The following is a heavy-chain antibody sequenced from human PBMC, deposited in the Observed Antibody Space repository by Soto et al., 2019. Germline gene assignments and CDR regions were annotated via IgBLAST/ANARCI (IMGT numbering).Heavy chain of an antibody. CDR2: IYYSEST. CDR3: AHGDSEPGMDV. J-gene: IGHJ6*02. D-gene: IGHD4-17*01. Sequence: TSETLSLTCTVSGGSISSGGYYWSWIRQHPGKGLEWIGYIYYSESTYYKPSLKSRVTISVDTSKNQFSLKLSSVTAADTAVYYCAHGDSEPGMDVWGQGTTVTVSS. CDR1: GGSISSGGYY. V-gene: IGHV4-31*03.